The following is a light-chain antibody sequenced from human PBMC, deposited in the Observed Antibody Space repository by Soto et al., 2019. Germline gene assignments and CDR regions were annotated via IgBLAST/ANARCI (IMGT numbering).Light chain of an antibody. J-gene: IGLJ1*01. Sequence: LTQPASVSGSPGQTITISCTGTSSDIGGYNAVSWYQHHPGKAPKLIIYEVTHRPAGISDRFSASKSGNTASLTISGLQAEDEADYYCNSFRVTHLYVFGPGTKVTV. CDR1: SSDIGGYNA. CDR2: EVT. CDR3: NSFRVTHLYV. V-gene: IGLV2-14*01.